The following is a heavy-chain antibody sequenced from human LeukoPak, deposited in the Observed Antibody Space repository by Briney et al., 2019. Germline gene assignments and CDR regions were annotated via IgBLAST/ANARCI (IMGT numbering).Heavy chain of an antibody. CDR1: GYSFTSYW. CDR2: IYPGDSDT. D-gene: IGHD2-15*01. J-gene: IGHJ4*02. Sequence: GESLKISCKGSGYSFTSYWIGWVRQMAGKGLEWMGIIYPGDSDTRYSPSFQGQVTVSADKSISTAYLQWSSLKASDTAMYYCARLLGYCSGGSCYPPDYWGQGTLVTVSS. CDR3: ARLLGYCSGGSCYPPDY. V-gene: IGHV5-51*01.